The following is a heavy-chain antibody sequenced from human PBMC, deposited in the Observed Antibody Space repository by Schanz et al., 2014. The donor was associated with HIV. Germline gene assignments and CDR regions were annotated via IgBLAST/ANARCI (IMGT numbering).Heavy chain of an antibody. J-gene: IGHJ2*01. V-gene: IGHV3-23*04. Sequence: EVQLVESGGGLVQPGGSLRLSCAASGFTFSSYAMSGVRQAPGKGLEWVSAISGSSITYSADSVKGRFTISRDNSKNTLYLQMNSLRAEDTAVYYCALSRPSGYGGSWYFDLWGRGTLVAVSS. CDR1: GFTFSSYA. D-gene: IGHD2-15*01. CDR2: ISGSSIT. CDR3: ALSRPSGYGGSWYFDL.